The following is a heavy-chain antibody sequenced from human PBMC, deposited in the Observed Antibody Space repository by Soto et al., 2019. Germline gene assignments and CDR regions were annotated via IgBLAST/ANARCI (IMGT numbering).Heavy chain of an antibody. CDR2: INPSGGRT. CDR1: GNSFTTYY. V-gene: IGHV1-46*01. J-gene: IGHJ4*02. Sequence: ASVKVSCKASGNSFTTYYMHWVRQAPGQGLEWMGIINPSGGRTTYAQKFQGRVTMTRDTSTSTFHMELSSLTSEDTAVYYCAGLYHYDSSGYYGYWGQGTLVTVSS. D-gene: IGHD3-22*01. CDR3: AGLYHYDSSGYYGY.